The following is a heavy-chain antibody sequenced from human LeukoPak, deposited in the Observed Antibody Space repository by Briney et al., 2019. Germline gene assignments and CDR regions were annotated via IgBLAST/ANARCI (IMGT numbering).Heavy chain of an antibody. CDR2: ISSSSSYI. Sequence: GGSLRLSCAASGFTFSSYSMNWVHQAPGKGLEWVSSISSSSSYIYYADSVKGRFTISRDNAKNSLYLQMNSLRAEDTAVYYCARAHCSSTSCFPDDFDYWGQGTLVTVSS. J-gene: IGHJ4*02. D-gene: IGHD2-2*01. CDR1: GFTFSSYS. CDR3: ARAHCSSTSCFPDDFDY. V-gene: IGHV3-21*01.